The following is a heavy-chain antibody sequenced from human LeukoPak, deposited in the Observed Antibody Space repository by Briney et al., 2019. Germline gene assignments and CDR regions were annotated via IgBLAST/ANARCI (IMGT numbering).Heavy chain of an antibody. D-gene: IGHD3-16*02. J-gene: IGHJ4*02. Sequence: GGSLRLSCAASGFSFSSYGMHWVRQAPGKGLEWVAVISYDGDNEYYADSVNGRFTISRDNSKNTLSLQMDSLRAEDTAVYYCAKDIRVWGSYRYPCLDYWGQGTLVTVS. CDR1: GFSFSSYG. CDR2: ISYDGDNE. V-gene: IGHV3-30*18. CDR3: AKDIRVWGSYRYPCLDY.